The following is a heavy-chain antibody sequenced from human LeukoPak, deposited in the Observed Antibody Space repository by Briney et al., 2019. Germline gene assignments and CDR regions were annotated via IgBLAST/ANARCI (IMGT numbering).Heavy chain of an antibody. J-gene: IGHJ4*02. CDR3: AKDRGSGYYPPNFDY. CDR1: GFTFSSYG. CDR2: IRYDGSNK. V-gene: IGHV3-30*02. D-gene: IGHD3-22*01. Sequence: GGSLRLSCAASGFTFSSYGMHWVRQAPGKGLEWVAFIRYDGSNKYYADSVKGRFTISRDNSKNTLYLQMNSLRAEDTAVYYCAKDRGSGYYPPNFDYWGQGTLVTVSS.